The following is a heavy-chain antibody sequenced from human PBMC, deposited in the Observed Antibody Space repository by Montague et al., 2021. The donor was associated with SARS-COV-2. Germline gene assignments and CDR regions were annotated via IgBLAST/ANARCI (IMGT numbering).Heavy chain of an antibody. D-gene: IGHD3-9*01. Sequence: SETLSLTCTVSGGSTNNFYWSWIRQPPGKGLEWIGYIYYSGGTDYNPSLKSRVTISIDTSKDQFSLNLTSVTAADTGVYYCARERYSCSLTRGSTWFDPWGQGTLVTVSS. J-gene: IGHJ5*02. CDR2: IYYSGGT. V-gene: IGHV4-59*01. CDR1: GGSTNNFY. CDR3: ARERYSCSLTRGSTWFDP.